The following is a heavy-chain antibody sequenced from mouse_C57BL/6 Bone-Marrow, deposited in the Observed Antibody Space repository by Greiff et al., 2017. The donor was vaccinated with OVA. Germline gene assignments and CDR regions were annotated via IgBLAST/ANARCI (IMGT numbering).Heavy chain of an antibody. CDR2: IHPNSGST. J-gene: IGHJ3*01. CDR3: ARKAHYDVGFAY. D-gene: IGHD2-4*01. V-gene: IGHV1-64*01. CDR1: GYTFTSYW. Sequence: VQLQQPGAELVKPGASVKLSCKASGYTFTSYWMHWVKQRPGQGLEWIGMIHPNSGSTNYNEKFKSKATLTVDKSSSTAYMQLSSLTSEDSAVYYCARKAHYDVGFAYWGQGTLVTVSA.